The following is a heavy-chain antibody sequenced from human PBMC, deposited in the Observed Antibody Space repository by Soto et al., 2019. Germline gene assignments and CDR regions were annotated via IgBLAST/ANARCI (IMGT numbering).Heavy chain of an antibody. D-gene: IGHD3-9*01. Sequence: ASVKVSCKASGGTFSSYAISWVRQAPGQGLEWMGGIIPIFGTANYAQKFQGRVTITADESTSTAYMELSSLRSEDTAVYYCARQMGYYDILTGYYFPYFDYWGQGTLVTVSS. CDR2: IIPIFGTA. CDR3: ARQMGYYDILTGYYFPYFDY. V-gene: IGHV1-69*13. CDR1: GGTFSSYA. J-gene: IGHJ4*02.